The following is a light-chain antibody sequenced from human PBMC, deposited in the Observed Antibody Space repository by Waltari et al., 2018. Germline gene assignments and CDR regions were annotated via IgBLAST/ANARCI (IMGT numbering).Light chain of an antibody. V-gene: IGLV2-23*02. CDR2: EVS. CDR1: SSDGGNYNI. J-gene: IGLJ2*01. Sequence: QSALTQPGSVSVSPGQSITISCTGTSSDGGNYNIVSWYQQEQGKAPKLIIYEVSKRSSWVFNRFPCSESCTTASLTISVLQADDEADFYCCSYACSCSSVVFGGGTKLTVL. CDR3: CSYACSCSSVV.